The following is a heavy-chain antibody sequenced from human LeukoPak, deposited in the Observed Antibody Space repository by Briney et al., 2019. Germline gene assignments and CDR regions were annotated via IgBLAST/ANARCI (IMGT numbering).Heavy chain of an antibody. V-gene: IGHV3-48*01. J-gene: IGHJ6*03. CDR3: ARVSVEDYYDSSGYSYYYYMDV. CDR1: GFTFSSYS. Sequence: GGSLRLSCAASGFTFSSYSMSWVRQAPGKGLEWVSYISSSRNIIYDADPVKGRFTISRDNAKNSLSLQMNSLRAEDTAVYYCARVSVEDYYDSSGYSYYYYMDVWGKGTTVTVS. CDR2: ISSSRNII. D-gene: IGHD3-22*01.